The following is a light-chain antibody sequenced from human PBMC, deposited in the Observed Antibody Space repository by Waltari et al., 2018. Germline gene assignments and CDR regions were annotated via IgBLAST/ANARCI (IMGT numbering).Light chain of an antibody. CDR3: QKYGTLPAT. J-gene: IGKJ1*01. Sequence: EIVLTQSPGTLSLSPGERATLSCRASQSVSRTLAWYQQKPGQAPRLLIYDASSMATGIPDRFSGSGSGTDFSLTISRLEPEDFAVYYCQKYGTLPATFGQGTKVEIK. CDR1: QSVSRT. CDR2: DAS. V-gene: IGKV3-20*01.